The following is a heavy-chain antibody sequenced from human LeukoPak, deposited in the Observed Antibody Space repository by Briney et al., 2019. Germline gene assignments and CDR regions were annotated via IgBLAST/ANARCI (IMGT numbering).Heavy chain of an antibody. Sequence: GGSLRLSCAASGFTFSSYWMHWVRQAPGKGLVWVSRINSDGSSTNYADSVKGRFTISRDNSKNTLYLQMNSLRAEDTAVYYCAGVDSHNYYFDYWGQGTLVTVSS. J-gene: IGHJ4*02. CDR1: GFTFSSYW. D-gene: IGHD1-1*01. CDR2: INSDGSST. CDR3: AGVDSHNYYFDY. V-gene: IGHV3-74*01.